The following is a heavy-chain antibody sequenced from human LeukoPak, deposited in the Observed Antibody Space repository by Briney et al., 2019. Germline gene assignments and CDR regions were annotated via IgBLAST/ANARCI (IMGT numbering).Heavy chain of an antibody. V-gene: IGHV5-51*01. Sequence: GESLKISCKGFGYSFIDYWIGWVRQMPGKGLEWMGIIYPGDSGDSDIKYSPSFQGQVTFSADKSINTAFLQWSSLEASDTAMYYCARLEDLAATIAAFDIWGQGTMVTVSS. CDR1: GYSFIDYW. CDR2: IYPGDSGDSDI. CDR3: ARLEDLAATIAAFDI. J-gene: IGHJ3*02. D-gene: IGHD5-12*01.